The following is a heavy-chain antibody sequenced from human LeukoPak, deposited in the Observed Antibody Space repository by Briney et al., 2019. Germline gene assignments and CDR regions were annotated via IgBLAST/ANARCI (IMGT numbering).Heavy chain of an antibody. Sequence: PGGSLRLSCAASGFRFSSYWMTWVRQAPGKGLEWVSTISGSAGVTYYADSVKGRFTISRDNSKHTVSLQMSSLRAEDTAVYYCTYGDYDGGYFDCWGQGTLVTVSS. D-gene: IGHD4-17*01. J-gene: IGHJ4*02. CDR3: TYGDYDGGYFDC. V-gene: IGHV3-23*01. CDR1: GFRFSSYW. CDR2: ISGSAGVT.